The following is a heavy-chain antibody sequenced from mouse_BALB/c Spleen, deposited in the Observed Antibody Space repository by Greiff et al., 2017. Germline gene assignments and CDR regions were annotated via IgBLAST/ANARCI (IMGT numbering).Heavy chain of an antibody. CDR3: ARGKLSYAMDY. Sequence: QVPLQQSGAELARPGASVKLSCQASGYTFTDYYINWVKQRTGQGLEWIGEISPGSGNTYYNEKFKGKATLTADKSSSTAYMQLSSLTSEDSAVYFCARGKLSYAMDYWGQGTSVTVSS. J-gene: IGHJ4*01. V-gene: IGHV1-77*01. CDR1: GYTFTDYY. CDR2: ISPGSGNT.